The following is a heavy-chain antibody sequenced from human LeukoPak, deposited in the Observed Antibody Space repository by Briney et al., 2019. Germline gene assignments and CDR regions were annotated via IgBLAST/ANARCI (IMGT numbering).Heavy chain of an antibody. V-gene: IGHV3-48*03. Sequence: GGSLRLSCAASGFSFSSYEMNWVRQAPGKGLEWVSYINSVGSTMYYADSMKGRFTISRDNAKNSLYLRMDSLRAEDTAVYYCARVTSSLVDYWGQGTLVTVSS. J-gene: IGHJ4*02. CDR3: ARVTSSLVDY. CDR2: INSVGSTM. CDR1: GFSFSSYE. D-gene: IGHD2-2*01.